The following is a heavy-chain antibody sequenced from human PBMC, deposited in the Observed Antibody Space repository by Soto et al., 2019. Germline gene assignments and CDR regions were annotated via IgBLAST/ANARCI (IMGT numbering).Heavy chain of an antibody. V-gene: IGHV3-9*01. CDR2: ISWNSGSI. Sequence: GGSLRLSCAASGFTFDDYAMHWVRQAPGKGLEWVSGISWNSGSIGYAESVKGRFTITRDNAKNSLYLQMNSLRAEDTALYYCAKDGSNYGDYSYMDVWGKGTTVTVSS. CDR3: AKDGSNYGDYSYMDV. CDR1: GFTFDDYA. D-gene: IGHD4-17*01. J-gene: IGHJ6*03.